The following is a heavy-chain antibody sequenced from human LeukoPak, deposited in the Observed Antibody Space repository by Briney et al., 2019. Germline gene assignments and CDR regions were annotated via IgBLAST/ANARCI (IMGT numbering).Heavy chain of an antibody. CDR1: GFTFSSYG. J-gene: IGHJ5*02. D-gene: IGHD3-3*01. CDR3: AKGGRDFWSGYSHWFDP. V-gene: IGHV3-30*02. CDR2: IRYDGSNK. Sequence: GGSLRLSCAASGFTFSSYGMHWVRQAPGKGLEWVAFIRYDGSNKYYADSVKGRFTISRDNSKNTLYLQMNSLRAEDTAVYYCAKGGRDFWSGYSHWFDPWGQGTLVTVSS.